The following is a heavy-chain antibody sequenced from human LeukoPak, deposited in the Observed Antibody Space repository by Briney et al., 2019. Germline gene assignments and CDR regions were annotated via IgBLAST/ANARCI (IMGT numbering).Heavy chain of an antibody. J-gene: IGHJ4*02. CDR3: ARDPHTSGWYGSQDY. D-gene: IGHD6-19*01. Sequence: PGGSLRLSCAASGFTFNNYAMTWVRQAPGQGLEWVSSISGSGTSTFYTDSVRGRFTISRDNSKNTLYLQMNSLRAEDTAVYYCARDPHTSGWYGSQDYWGREPWSPSPQ. CDR2: ISGSGTST. V-gene: IGHV3-23*01. CDR1: GFTFNNYA.